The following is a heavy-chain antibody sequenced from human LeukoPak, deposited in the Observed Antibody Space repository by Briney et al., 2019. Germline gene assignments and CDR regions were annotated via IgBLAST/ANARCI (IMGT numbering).Heavy chain of an antibody. CDR3: AIYWITGGISYDDFEN. CDR2: MSPNTGNT. D-gene: IGHD2-15*01. J-gene: IGHJ4*02. V-gene: IGHV1-8*02. Sequence: ASVKVSCKASGYTFTGYDINWVRQAPGQGLEWMGWMSPNTGNTGYTQKFQGRITMTRDSSISTAYMELSSLTSDDTAVYYCAIYWITGGISYDDFENWGQGALVTVSS. CDR1: GYTFTGYD.